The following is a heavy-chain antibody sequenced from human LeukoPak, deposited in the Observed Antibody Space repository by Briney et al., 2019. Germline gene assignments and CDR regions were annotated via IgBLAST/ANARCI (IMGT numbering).Heavy chain of an antibody. V-gene: IGHV3-30*18. CDR3: AKIRVIFNWNYAYYFDY. D-gene: IGHD1-7*01. CDR2: ISYDGSDK. CDR1: GFTFSSYG. J-gene: IGHJ4*02. Sequence: GGSLRLSCAASGFTFSSYGMHWVRQAPGKGLEWVAVISYDGSDKYYADSVKGRFTISRDNSKNTLYQQMNSLRAEDTAVYYCAKIRVIFNWNYAYYFDYWGQGSLVTVSS.